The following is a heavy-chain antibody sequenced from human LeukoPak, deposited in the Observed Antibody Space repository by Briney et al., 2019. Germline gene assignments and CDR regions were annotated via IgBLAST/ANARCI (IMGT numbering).Heavy chain of an antibody. CDR3: ARALISLVRGATDWFDP. CDR1: GFTFSSHW. Sequence: GGSLRLSCAASGFTFSSHWMSWVRQAPGKGLEWVANIKEDGSQKYYVDSVKGRFTISKDNAKNSLYLQMNSLRAEDTAVYYCARALISLVRGATDWFDPWGHGTLVTVSS. D-gene: IGHD3-10*01. CDR2: IKEDGSQK. V-gene: IGHV3-7*01. J-gene: IGHJ5*02.